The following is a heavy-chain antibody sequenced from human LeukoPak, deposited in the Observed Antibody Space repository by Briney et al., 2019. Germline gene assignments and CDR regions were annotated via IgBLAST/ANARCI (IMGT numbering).Heavy chain of an antibody. CDR2: INHSGST. CDR3: ARHSRVTSWVMDV. Sequence: SETLSLTCAVYGGSFSGYYWSWIRQPPGKGLEWIGEINHSGSTNYNPSLKSRVTISVDTSKNQFSLKLSSVTAADTAVYYCARHSRVTSWVMDVWGQGTTVTVSS. V-gene: IGHV4-34*01. CDR1: GGSFSGYY. D-gene: IGHD4-4*01. J-gene: IGHJ6*02.